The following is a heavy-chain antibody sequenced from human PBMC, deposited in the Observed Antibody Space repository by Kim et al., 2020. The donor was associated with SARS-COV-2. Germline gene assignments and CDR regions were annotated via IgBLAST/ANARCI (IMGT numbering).Heavy chain of an antibody. CDR2: IKHDGSEK. V-gene: IGHV3-7*01. D-gene: IGHD6-13*01. CDR1: GFSFSSYW. CDR3: AKRFSSSRPTIRSMDV. J-gene: IGHJ6*03. Sequence: GGSLRLSCAASGFSFSSYWMTWVRQAPGKGLEWVANIKHDGSEKYYVDSVKGQFTVSRDNAKNSLYLQMDSLRAEDTAVYYCAKRFSSSRPTIRSMDVWGKGTTVTVSS.